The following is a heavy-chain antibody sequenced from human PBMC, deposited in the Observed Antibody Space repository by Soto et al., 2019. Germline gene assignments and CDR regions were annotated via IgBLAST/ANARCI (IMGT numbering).Heavy chain of an antibody. J-gene: IGHJ3*02. CDR3: ARVYGSGSYIAFDI. CDR1: GYTFTHYG. Sequence: QVQLVQSGAEVRKPGASVKVSCKASGYTFTHYGISWVRQAPGQGLAWMGWISAFIGNTKYVENFKDRVTMTTDTSTNTSYLELRSLRSDDTAMYYCARVYGSGSYIAFDIWGQGTMVTVSS. V-gene: IGHV1-18*01. CDR2: ISAFIGNT. D-gene: IGHD3-10*01.